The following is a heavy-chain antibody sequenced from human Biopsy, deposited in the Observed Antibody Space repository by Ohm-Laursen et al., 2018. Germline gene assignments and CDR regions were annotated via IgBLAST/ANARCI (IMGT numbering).Heavy chain of an antibody. J-gene: IGHJ5*02. D-gene: IGHD6-6*01. CDR2: MIPSSGKT. CDR3: ARGYSRRVSIFEASIYWFDT. V-gene: IGHV1-8*01. CDR1: GYSFSTYD. Sequence: GASVKVSCKASGYSFSTYDVNWVRQARGQGLEWMGWMIPSSGKTGYAQRFQGRVTLTMNTSISTAYMELSGLRSEDTAVYFCARGYSRRVSIFEASIYWFDTWGQGTLVTDSS.